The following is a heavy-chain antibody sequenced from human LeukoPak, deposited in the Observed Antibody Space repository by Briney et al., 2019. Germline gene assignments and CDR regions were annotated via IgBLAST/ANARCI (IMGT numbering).Heavy chain of an antibody. CDR2: ISSSSSYI. CDR3: ARAGPPGYSYGPGPFDY. V-gene: IGHV3-21*01. Sequence: PGGSLRLSCAASGFTFSSYSMNWVRQAPGKGLEWVSSISSSSSYIYYADSVKGRFTISRDNAKNSLYLQMNSLRAEDTAVYYCARAGPPGYSYGPGPFDYWGQGTLVTVSS. CDR1: GFTFSSYS. D-gene: IGHD5-18*01. J-gene: IGHJ4*02.